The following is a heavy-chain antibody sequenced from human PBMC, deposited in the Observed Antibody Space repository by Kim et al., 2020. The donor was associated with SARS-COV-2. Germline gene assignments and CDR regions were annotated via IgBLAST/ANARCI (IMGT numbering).Heavy chain of an antibody. CDR1: GYTFTSYG. CDR2: ISAYNGNT. V-gene: IGHV1-18*01. CDR3: ARVLAVYGGNSGDTYWFDP. Sequence: ASVKVSCKASGYTFTSYGISWVRQAPGQGLEWMGWISAYNGNTNYAQKLQGRVTMTTDTSTSTAYMELRSLRSDDTAVYYCARVLAVYGGNSGDTYWFDPWGQGTLVTVSS. J-gene: IGHJ5*02. D-gene: IGHD2-21*02.